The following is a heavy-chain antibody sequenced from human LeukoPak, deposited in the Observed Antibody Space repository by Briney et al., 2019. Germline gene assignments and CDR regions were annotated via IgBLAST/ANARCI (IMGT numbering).Heavy chain of an antibody. CDR2: IYPGDSDT. V-gene: IGHV5-51*01. CDR3: ARALYYYDSSGYVLPRWFDP. D-gene: IGHD3-22*01. J-gene: IGHJ5*02. CDR1: GYSFTSYW. Sequence: GESLKISCKGSGYSFTSYWIGWVRQMPGKGLEWMGIIYPGDSDTRYSPSFQGQVTISADKSISTAYLQWSSLKASDTAMYYCARALYYYDSSGYVLPRWFDPWGQGTLVTVSS.